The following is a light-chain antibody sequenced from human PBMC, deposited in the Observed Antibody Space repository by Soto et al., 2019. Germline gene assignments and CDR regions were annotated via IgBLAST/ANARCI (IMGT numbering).Light chain of an antibody. J-gene: IGLJ2*01. CDR3: QSYDSSLSGVV. V-gene: IGLV1-40*01. CDR1: SSKIGAGYD. CDR2: GNS. Sequence: QSVLTQPPSVSGAPGPRVTISCTGSSSKIGAGYDVHWYQQLPGTAPKLLIYGNSTRPSGVPDRFSGAKSGTSASLAITGLQAEDEADYYCQSYDSSLSGVVFGGGTKLTVL.